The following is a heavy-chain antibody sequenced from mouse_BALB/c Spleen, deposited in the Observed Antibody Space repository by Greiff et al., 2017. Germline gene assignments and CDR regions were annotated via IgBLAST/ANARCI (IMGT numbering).Heavy chain of an antibody. CDR1: GFSLTSYG. Sequence: VKLMESGPGLVAPSQSLSITCTVSGFSLTSYGVHWVRQPPGKGLEWLGVIWAGGSTNYNSALMSRLSISKDNSKSQVFLKMNSLQTDDTAMYYCAREGDDYENYAMDYWGQGTSVTVSS. J-gene: IGHJ4*01. CDR2: IWAGGST. CDR3: AREGDDYENYAMDY. V-gene: IGHV2-9*02. D-gene: IGHD2-4*01.